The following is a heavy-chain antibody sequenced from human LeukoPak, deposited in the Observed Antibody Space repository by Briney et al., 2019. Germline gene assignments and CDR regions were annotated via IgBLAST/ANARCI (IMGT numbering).Heavy chain of an antibody. CDR1: GFTFDDYA. CDR2: ISWNSCSI. D-gene: IGHD6-13*01. J-gene: IGHJ4*02. V-gene: IGHV3-9*01. CDR3: AKDPRKYSSSWYPPDY. Sequence: GGSLRLSCAASGFTFDDYAMHWVRQAPGKGLEWVSGISWNSCSIGYADSVKGRFTISRDNAKNSLYLQMNSLRAEDTALYYCAKDPRKYSSSWYPPDYWGQGTLVTVSS.